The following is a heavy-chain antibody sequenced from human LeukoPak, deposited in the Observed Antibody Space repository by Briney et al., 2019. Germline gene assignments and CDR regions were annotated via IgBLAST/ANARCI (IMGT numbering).Heavy chain of an antibody. CDR2: IWYDGSNK. Sequence: PGGSLRLSCAASGFTFSSYGMHWVRQAPGKGLEWVAVIWYDGSNKYYADSVKGRFTISRDNSKNTLYLQMNSLRAEDTAVYYCARDGEYCSGGSCYGIYFDYWGQGTLVTVSS. J-gene: IGHJ4*02. CDR1: GFTFSSYG. CDR3: ARDGEYCSGGSCYGIYFDY. V-gene: IGHV3-33*01. D-gene: IGHD2-15*01.